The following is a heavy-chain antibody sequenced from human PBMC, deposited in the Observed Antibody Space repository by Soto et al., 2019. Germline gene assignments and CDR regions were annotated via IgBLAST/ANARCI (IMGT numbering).Heavy chain of an antibody. D-gene: IGHD6-13*01. CDR1: GFTFSNYA. CDR3: AKDRGSSWYEIDY. Sequence: EVQLLESGGGLVQPGGSLRLSCAASGFTFSNYAVTWVRQAPGKGLEWVSTISGSGGSTYYADSVKGRFTLSRDNSKNTLYLQMNSLRAEDTAVYYCAKDRGSSWYEIDYWGQGTLVTVSS. V-gene: IGHV3-23*01. CDR2: ISGSGGST. J-gene: IGHJ4*02.